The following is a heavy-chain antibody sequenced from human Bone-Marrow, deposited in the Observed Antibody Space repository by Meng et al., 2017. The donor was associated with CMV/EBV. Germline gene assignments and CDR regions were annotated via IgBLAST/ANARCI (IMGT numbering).Heavy chain of an antibody. J-gene: IGHJ4*02. CDR2: ISAYNGNT. V-gene: IGHV1-18*04. D-gene: IGHD5-24*01. CDR3: ASRDGYNDPLDY. Sequence: ASVKVSCKASGYTFTGYYMHWVRQAPGQGLEWMGWISAYNGNTNYAQKLQGRVTMTTDTSTSTAYMELRSLRSDDTAVYYCASRDGYNDPLDYWGQGTLVTVSS. CDR1: GYTFTGYY.